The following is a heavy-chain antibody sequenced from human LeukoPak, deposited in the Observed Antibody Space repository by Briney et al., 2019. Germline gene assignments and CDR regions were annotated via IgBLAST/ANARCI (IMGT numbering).Heavy chain of an antibody. CDR1: GFTFSSYA. J-gene: IGHJ4*02. CDR3: ASRCDGGDCSPYDY. CDR2: ISYDGSDK. D-gene: IGHD2-21*02. V-gene: IGHV3-30*07. Sequence: GGFLRLSCAASGFTFSSYAMHWVRQAPGKGLEWVAIISYDGSDKYYADSVKGRFTISRDNSKNTLYLQMNSLRAEDTAVYYCASRCDGGDCSPYDYWGQGTLVTVSS.